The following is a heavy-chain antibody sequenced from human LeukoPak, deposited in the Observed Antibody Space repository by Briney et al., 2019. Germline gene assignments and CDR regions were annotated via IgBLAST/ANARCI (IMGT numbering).Heavy chain of an antibody. D-gene: IGHD3-3*01. Sequence: SQTLSLTCTVSGGSISSGSYYWSWIRQPAGTGLEWIGRIYTSGSTNYNPSLKSRVTISVDTSKNQFSLKLSSVTAADTAVYYCARGVAIFGVVPYADYWGQGTLVTVSS. J-gene: IGHJ4*02. V-gene: IGHV4-61*02. CDR1: GGSISSGSYY. CDR2: IYTSGST. CDR3: ARGVAIFGVVPYADY.